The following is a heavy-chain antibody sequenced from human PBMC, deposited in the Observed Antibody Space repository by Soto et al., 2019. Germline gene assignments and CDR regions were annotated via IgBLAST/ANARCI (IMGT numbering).Heavy chain of an antibody. Sequence: SVKVSCKASGFTFSNSAIQWVRQTRGQRLEWIGWIVVGSGNTNYARELHGRVTMTTDMSTSAAYMELSSLRSEDTAVYYCARAPYCSSTSCYALGDFQHWGQGTLVTVSS. CDR3: ARAPYCSSTSCYALGDFQH. CDR2: IVVGSGNT. V-gene: IGHV1-58*02. D-gene: IGHD2-2*01. CDR1: GFTFSNSA. J-gene: IGHJ1*01.